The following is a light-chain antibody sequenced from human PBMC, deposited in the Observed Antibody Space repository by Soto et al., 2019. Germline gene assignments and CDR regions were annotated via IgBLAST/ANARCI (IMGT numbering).Light chain of an antibody. CDR2: EVS. CDR1: SSDVGGYNY. CDR3: SSYTSSSTRV. V-gene: IGLV2-14*01. J-gene: IGLJ3*02. Sequence: QSALTQPASVSGSPGQSITISCTGTSSDVGGYNYVYWYQQHPGKAPKLMIYEVSNRPSGVSNRFSGSKSGTAASLTIAGLQAEDEAYYYCSSYTSSSTRVFGGGTKLTVL.